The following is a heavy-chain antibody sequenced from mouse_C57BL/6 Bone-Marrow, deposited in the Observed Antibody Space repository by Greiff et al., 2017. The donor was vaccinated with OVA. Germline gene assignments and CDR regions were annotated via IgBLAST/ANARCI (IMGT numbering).Heavy chain of an antibody. J-gene: IGHJ2*01. D-gene: IGHD1-1*01. CDR2: IDPENGDT. CDR3: TTGYYYGSPFDY. CDR1: GFNIKDDY. V-gene: IGHV14-4*01. Sequence: EVQLQQSGAELVRPGASVKLSCTASGFNIKDDYMHWVKQRPEQGLEWIGWIDPENGDTEYASKFQGKATITADTSSNTAYLQLSSLTSEDTAVYYCTTGYYYGSPFDYWGQGTTLTVSS.